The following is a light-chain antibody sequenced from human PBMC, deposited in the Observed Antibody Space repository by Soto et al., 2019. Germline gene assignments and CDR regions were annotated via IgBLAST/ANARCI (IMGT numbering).Light chain of an antibody. Sequence: QSALTQPPSASGSPGQSVTISCTGTRSDVGGHNYVSWYQQHPGKAPTLMIYKVSQRPSGVPDRFSGSKSGNTASLTVSGLQAEDEADYYCSSYAGINNLVFGGGTKLTVL. CDR1: RSDVGGHNY. J-gene: IGLJ2*01. CDR2: KVS. V-gene: IGLV2-8*01. CDR3: SSYAGINNLV.